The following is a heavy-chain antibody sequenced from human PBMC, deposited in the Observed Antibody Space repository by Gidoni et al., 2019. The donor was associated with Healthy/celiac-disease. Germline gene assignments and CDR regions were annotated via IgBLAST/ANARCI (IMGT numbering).Heavy chain of an antibody. V-gene: IGHV3-11*05. Sequence: QVQLVESGGGLVKPGGSLRLSCAASGFTFSDYYMSWLRQAPGKGLEWVSYISSSSSYTNYADSVKGRFTISRDNAKNSLYLQMNSLRAEDTAVYYCARHFSSGYYYSDYWGQGTLVTVSS. J-gene: IGHJ4*02. CDR1: GFTFSDYY. CDR2: ISSSSSYT. CDR3: ARHFSSGYYYSDY. D-gene: IGHD3-22*01.